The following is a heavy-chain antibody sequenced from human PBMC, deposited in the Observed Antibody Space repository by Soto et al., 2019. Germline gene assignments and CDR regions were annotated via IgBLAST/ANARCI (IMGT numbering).Heavy chain of an antibody. CDR3: ARDPKTSGGQHWSFNYFDS. D-gene: IGHD3-9*01. V-gene: IGHV3-30-3*01. CDR2: ISYDGTNK. Sequence: PGGCLRLSCAASGFTFGDYWMHWVRQAPGKGPEWVALISYDGTNKFYADSVKGRFTISRDNSKSTLYLQVDSLRPEDAAVYYCARDPKTSGGQHWSFNYFDSWGQGTLVTVSS. J-gene: IGHJ4*02. CDR1: GFTFGDYW.